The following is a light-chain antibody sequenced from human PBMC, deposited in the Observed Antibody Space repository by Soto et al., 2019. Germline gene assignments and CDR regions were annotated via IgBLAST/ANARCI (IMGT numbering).Light chain of an antibody. V-gene: IGKV3-20*01. CDR3: QQYGSSPQT. CDR2: GAS. Sequence: EIVLTQSPGTLSLSPGDIATLSCRASQSVSSSYLAWYQQKPGQAPRLLIYGASSRATGIPDRFSGSGSGTDVTLTISRLEPDDFAVYYCQQYGSSPQTFGQGTKVEIK. J-gene: IGKJ1*01. CDR1: QSVSSSY.